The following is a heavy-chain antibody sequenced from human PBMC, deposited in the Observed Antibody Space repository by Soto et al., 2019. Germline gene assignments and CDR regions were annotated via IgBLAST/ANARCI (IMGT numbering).Heavy chain of an antibody. CDR1: GGSFSGYY. V-gene: IGHV4-34*01. J-gene: IGHJ6*02. Sequence: QVQLQQWGAGLLKPSETLSLTCAVYGGSFSGYYWSWIRQPPGKGLEWFGEINHSGSTNYNPSLKSRVTISVDTSKIQFSLKLSSGTAADTAVYYCAGLVKRGYLYSYGMGVWGQGTKVTVS. CDR3: AGLVKRGYLYSYGMGV. D-gene: IGHD3-22*01. CDR2: INHSGST.